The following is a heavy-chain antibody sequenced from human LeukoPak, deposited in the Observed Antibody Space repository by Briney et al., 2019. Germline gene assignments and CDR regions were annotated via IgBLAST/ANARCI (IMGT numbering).Heavy chain of an antibody. J-gene: IGHJ4*02. D-gene: IGHD3-10*01. V-gene: IGHV3-33*08. CDR3: AGNYGPYYFDY. CDR1: GFTFSSIA. CDR2: IWYDGSNK. Sequence: GGSLRLSCAASGFTFSSIAMSWVRQAPGKGLEWVAVIWYDGSNKYYADSVKGRFTISRDNSKNTLYLQMNSLRAEDTAVYYCAGNYGPYYFDYWGQGTLVTVSS.